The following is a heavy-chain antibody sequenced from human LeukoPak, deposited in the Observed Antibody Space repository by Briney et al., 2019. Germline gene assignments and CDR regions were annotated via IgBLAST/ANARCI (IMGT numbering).Heavy chain of an antibody. CDR1: GGSFSGYY. J-gene: IGHJ3*02. V-gene: IGHV4-34*01. D-gene: IGHD1-26*01. CDR3: ARQDSGTYLNPLDI. Sequence: SETLSLTCAVYGGSFSGYYWNLIRQPPGKGLEWIGEINHSGSTKYNPSLKSRVNISIDTSKNQFSLKLRSVTAADTAVYYCARQDSGTYLNPLDIWGQGTVVTVSS. CDR2: INHSGST.